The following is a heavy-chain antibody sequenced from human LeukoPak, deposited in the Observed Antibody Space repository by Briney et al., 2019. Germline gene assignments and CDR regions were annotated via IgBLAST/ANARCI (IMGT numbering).Heavy chain of an antibody. Sequence: SETLSLTCTVSGGSISSSSYYWGWIRQPPGKGLEWIGSIYHSGSTYYNPSLKSRVTISVDTSKNQFSLKLSSVTAADTAVYYCARVTGYYYDSKDFDIWGQGTMVTVSS. CDR1: GGSISSSSYY. J-gene: IGHJ3*02. CDR2: IYHSGST. CDR3: ARVTGYYYDSKDFDI. D-gene: IGHD3-22*01. V-gene: IGHV4-39*07.